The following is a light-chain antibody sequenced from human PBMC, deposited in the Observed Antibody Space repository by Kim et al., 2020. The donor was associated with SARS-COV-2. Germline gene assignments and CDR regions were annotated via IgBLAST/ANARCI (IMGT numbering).Light chain of an antibody. CDR3: QQYYNWPRT. J-gene: IGKJ1*01. V-gene: IGKV3-15*01. CDR2: GAS. Sequence: VSPGERVTLSCRASQIVSSSLAWYQQKPGQAPRLLIYGASARATGTPARFSGSASGTEFTLTISSLQSEDFAVYYCQQYYNWPRTFGQGTKVEIK. CDR1: QIVSSS.